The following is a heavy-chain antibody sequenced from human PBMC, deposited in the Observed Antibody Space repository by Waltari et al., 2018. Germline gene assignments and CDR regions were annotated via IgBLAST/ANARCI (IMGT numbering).Heavy chain of an antibody. CDR3: ARGFYCSSTSCYPRYSRARWFDP. V-gene: IGHV4-30-4*08. Sequence: QVQLQESGPGLVKPSQTLSLTCTVSGGSISSGDYYWRWIRQPPGKGLEWSGYIYYSGSTYYNPSLKSRVTISVDTSKNQFSLKLSSVTAADTAVYYCARGFYCSSTSCYPRYSRARWFDPWGQGTLVTVSS. CDR1: GGSISSGDYY. D-gene: IGHD2-2*01. J-gene: IGHJ5*02. CDR2: IYYSGST.